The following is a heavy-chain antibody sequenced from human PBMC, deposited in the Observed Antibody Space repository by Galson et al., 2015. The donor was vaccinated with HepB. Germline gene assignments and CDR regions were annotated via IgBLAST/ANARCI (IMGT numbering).Heavy chain of an antibody. CDR1: GFTFSSNW. CDR2: IKPAGGER. CDR3: AKNGGAFDI. D-gene: IGHD2-8*01. Sequence: SLRLSCAAYGFTFSSNWMTWVHQAPGKGLERVANIKPAGGERKYVDSVKGRFTISRDNAKNSLYLQMNSLRAEDTAVYYCAKNGGAFDIWGQGTMVIVSS. V-gene: IGHV3-7*03. J-gene: IGHJ3*02.